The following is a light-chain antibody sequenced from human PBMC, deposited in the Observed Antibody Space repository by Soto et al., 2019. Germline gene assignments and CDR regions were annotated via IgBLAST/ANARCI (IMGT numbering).Light chain of an antibody. CDR2: EVS. CDR1: SSDVGGYKF. J-gene: IGLJ1*01. CDR3: GSYTGSIYV. Sequence: QSVLTQPASVSGSPGQSITISCTGTSSDVGGYKFVSWYQQHPGKAPKLIIYEVSNRPSGFSSRFSGSKSGNTASLTISGIQAEAEAAYSCGSYTGSIYVFGTGTKV. V-gene: IGLV2-14*01.